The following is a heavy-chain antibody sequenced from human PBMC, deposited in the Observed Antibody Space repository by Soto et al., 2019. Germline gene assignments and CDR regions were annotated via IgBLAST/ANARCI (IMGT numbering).Heavy chain of an antibody. Sequence: GGSLRLSCAASGFTFDDYAMHWVRQAPGKGLEWVSLISGDGGSTYYADSVKGRFTISRENSKNSLYLQMNSLRTEDYDLYYCAKGAEGAYCGGDCYSFDYWGQGTLVTVSS. D-gene: IGHD2-21*02. CDR3: AKGAEGAYCGGDCYSFDY. CDR1: GFTFDDYA. J-gene: IGHJ4*02. V-gene: IGHV3-43*02. CDR2: ISGDGGST.